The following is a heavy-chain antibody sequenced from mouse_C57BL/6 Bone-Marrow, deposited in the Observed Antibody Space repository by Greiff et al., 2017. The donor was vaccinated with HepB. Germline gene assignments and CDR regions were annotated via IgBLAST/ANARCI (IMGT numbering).Heavy chain of an antibody. V-gene: IGHV5-4*03. CDR1: GFTFSSYA. J-gene: IGHJ2*01. CDR2: ISDGGSYT. Sequence: EVMLVESGGGLVKPGGSLKLSCAASGFTFSSYAMSWVRQTPEKRLEWVATISDGGSYTYYPDNVKGRFTISRDNAKNNLYLQMSHLTSEDTAMYYCARVVLQYYFVYWGQGTTLTVSS. D-gene: IGHD2-12*01. CDR3: ARVVLQYYFVY.